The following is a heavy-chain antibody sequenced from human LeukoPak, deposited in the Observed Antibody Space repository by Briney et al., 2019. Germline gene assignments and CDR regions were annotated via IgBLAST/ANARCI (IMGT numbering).Heavy chain of an antibody. CDR1: GFTFGAHS. J-gene: IGHJ4*02. CDR2: IRGKAYGGAT. Sequence: GGSLRLSCTGSGFTFGAHSMARVRQAPGKGPEWVGFIRGKAYGGATGYTASVKGRFTISRDDSKSIVYLQMNSLRTEDTAVYYCICLTDPFDYWGQGSLVTVSS. CDR3: ICLTDPFDY. V-gene: IGHV3-49*04.